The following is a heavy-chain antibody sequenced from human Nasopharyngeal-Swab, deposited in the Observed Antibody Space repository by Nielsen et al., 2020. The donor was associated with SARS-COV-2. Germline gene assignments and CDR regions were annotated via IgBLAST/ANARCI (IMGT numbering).Heavy chain of an antibody. Sequence: ASAKVSCKASASTLTSYDINWVRQATGQGLEWMGWMNPNSGNTGYAQKFQGRVTMTTNTSISPAYMELSSLRSEDTAVYYSAPPISIAAQGYYFDYWGQGTLVTVSS. D-gene: IGHD6-6*01. J-gene: IGHJ4*02. CDR3: APPISIAAQGYYFDY. CDR2: MNPNSGNT. V-gene: IGHV1-8*01. CDR1: ASTLTSYD.